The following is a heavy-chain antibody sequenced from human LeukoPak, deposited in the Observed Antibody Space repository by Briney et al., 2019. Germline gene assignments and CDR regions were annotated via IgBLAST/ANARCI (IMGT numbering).Heavy chain of an antibody. CDR1: GGSISSSSYY. Sequence: SETLSLTCTASGGSISSSSYYWAWIRQPPGKGLEWIAFISYAGTPCSNPSLRTQATISVDTSKTHFTLKLSSVTATNTAFYSCARLHVTQYSCGSCGQGTPGTVAS. CDR2: ISYAGTP. V-gene: IGHV4-39*02. CDR3: ARLHVTQYSCGS. D-gene: IGHD5-18*01. J-gene: IGHJ4*02.